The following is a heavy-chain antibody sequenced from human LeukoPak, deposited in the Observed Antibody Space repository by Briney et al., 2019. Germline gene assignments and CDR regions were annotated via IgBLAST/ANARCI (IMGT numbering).Heavy chain of an antibody. CDR1: GGTFSSYA. Sequence: GASVKVSCKASGGTFSSYAVSWVRLTPGQGLEWLGGIIPIFGTANYAQKFQGRVTMTEDTSTDTAYMELSSLRSEDTAVYYCATDLYGSGSKSDYWGQGTLVTVSS. D-gene: IGHD3-10*01. V-gene: IGHV1-69*06. CDR2: IIPIFGTA. CDR3: ATDLYGSGSKSDY. J-gene: IGHJ4*02.